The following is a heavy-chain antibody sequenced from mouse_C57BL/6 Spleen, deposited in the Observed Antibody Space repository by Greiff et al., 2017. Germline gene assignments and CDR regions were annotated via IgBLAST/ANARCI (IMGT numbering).Heavy chain of an antibody. D-gene: IGHD2-5*01. CDR1: GYTFTSYW. J-gene: IGHJ4*01. Sequence: QVQLQQPGAELVKPGASVKLSCKASGYTFTSYWMHWVKQRPGQGLEWIGMIHPNSGSTNYNEKFKSKATLTVDKSSSTAYMQLSSLTSEDSAVYYCARSYYSNYAGAMDDWGQGTSVTVSS. V-gene: IGHV1-64*01. CDR3: ARSYYSNYAGAMDD. CDR2: IHPNSGST.